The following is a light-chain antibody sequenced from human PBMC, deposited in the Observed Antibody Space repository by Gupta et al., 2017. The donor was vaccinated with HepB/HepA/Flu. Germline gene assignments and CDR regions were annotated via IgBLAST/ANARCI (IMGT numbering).Light chain of an antibody. V-gene: IGLV3-21*03. J-gene: IGLJ3*02. CDR3: QETDTSSDLRV. CDR2: DDS. CDR1: HIGSKS. Sequence: SYVLTQPPSVSVAPGKTARITCGGNHIGSKSVHWYQQTPAQAPVLVVYDDSDRPSAIPERFSGSNYATTATVTTIRVEAGGGADYYCQETDTSSDLRVFGGGTKLTVL.